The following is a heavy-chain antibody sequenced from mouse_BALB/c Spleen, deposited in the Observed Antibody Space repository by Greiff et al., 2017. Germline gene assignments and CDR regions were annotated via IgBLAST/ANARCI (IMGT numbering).Heavy chain of an antibody. CDR1: GFSLTSYG. J-gene: IGHJ3*01. CDR3: ARERTTMITTGGFAY. Sequence: QVQLKQSGPGLVAPSQSLSITCTVSGFSLTSYGVHWVRQPPGKGLEWLGVIWAGGSTNYNSALMSRLSISKDNSKSQVFLKMNSLQTDDTAMYYCARERTTMITTGGFAYWGQGTLVTVSA. CDR2: IWAGGST. D-gene: IGHD2-4*01. V-gene: IGHV2-9*02.